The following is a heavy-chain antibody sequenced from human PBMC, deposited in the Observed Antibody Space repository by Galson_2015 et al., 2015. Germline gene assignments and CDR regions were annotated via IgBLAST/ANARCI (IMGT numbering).Heavy chain of an antibody. J-gene: IGHJ4*02. CDR3: AREIAVTGADY. V-gene: IGHV1-18*01. D-gene: IGHD6-19*01. Sequence: SVKVSCKASGYRFTNYGATWVRQAPGQGLEWVGWISPYTGNTNYAQELQDRVTMTTDTSTNTAYMELRGLRSDDTAVYYCAREIAVTGADYWGQGTLVSVSS. CDR2: ISPYTGNT. CDR1: GYRFTNYG.